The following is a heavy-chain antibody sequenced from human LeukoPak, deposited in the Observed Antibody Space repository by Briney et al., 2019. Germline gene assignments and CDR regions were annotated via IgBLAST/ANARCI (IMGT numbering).Heavy chain of an antibody. CDR3: ARAGSWYRLSAFDI. J-gene: IGHJ3*02. V-gene: IGHV4-34*01. Sequence: RPSETLSLTCAVYGGSFSGYYWSWIRQPPGKGLEWIGEINHSGSTNYNPSLKSRVTISVDTSKNQFSLKLSSVAAADTAVYYCARAGSWYRLSAFDIWGQGTMVTVSS. CDR1: GGSFSGYY. CDR2: INHSGST. D-gene: IGHD6-13*01.